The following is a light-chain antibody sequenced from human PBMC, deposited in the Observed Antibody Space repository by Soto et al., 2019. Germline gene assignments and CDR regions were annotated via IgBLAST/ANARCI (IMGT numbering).Light chain of an antibody. CDR3: QQYNNWPPIT. Sequence: EIVMTQSPATLSVSPGERATLSCSASQIVSSNLACYQQKPGQAPRLLIYGASTRATGIPARFSGSGSGTEFTLTISSLQSEDFAVYYCQQYNNWPPITFGQGTRLEIK. CDR1: QIVSSN. CDR2: GAS. J-gene: IGKJ5*01. V-gene: IGKV3-15*01.